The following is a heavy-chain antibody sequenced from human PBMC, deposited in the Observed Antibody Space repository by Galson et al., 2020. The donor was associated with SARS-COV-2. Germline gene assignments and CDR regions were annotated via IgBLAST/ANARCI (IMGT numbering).Heavy chain of an antibody. J-gene: IGHJ4*02. CDR2: ISPSGGRP. Sequence: GESLKISCAASGFRFSSYPMTWVRQAPGKGLEWVSSISPSGGRPDYADSVKGRFTISRDNSKNTLSLQMNSLRGEDTAVYYCAKLAVAGVFGSWGQGTLVTVAS. D-gene: IGHD6-19*01. CDR1: GFRFSSYP. V-gene: IGHV3-23*01. CDR3: AKLAVAGVFGS.